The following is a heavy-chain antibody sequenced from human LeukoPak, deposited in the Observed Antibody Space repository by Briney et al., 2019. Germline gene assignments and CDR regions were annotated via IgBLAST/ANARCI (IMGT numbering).Heavy chain of an antibody. V-gene: IGHV3-48*03. Sequence: GGSLRLSCAASGFTFSSYEMNWVRQAPGRGLERVSYISSSGSTIYYADSVKGRFTISRDNAKNSLYLQMNNLRAEDTAVYYCARRGAGFDYWGLGTLVTVSS. CDR3: ARRGAGFDY. D-gene: IGHD1-26*01. J-gene: IGHJ4*02. CDR2: ISSSGSTI. CDR1: GFTFSSYE.